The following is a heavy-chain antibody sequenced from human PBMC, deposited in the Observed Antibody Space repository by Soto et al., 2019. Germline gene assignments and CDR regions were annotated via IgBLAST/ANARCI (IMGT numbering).Heavy chain of an antibody. V-gene: IGHV1-69*05. CDR2: IIPIFGTA. D-gene: IGHD4-17*01. Sequence: QVQLVQSGAEVKKPGSSVKVSCKASGGTFSSYAISWVRQAPGQGLEWMGGIIPIFGTANYAQKFQGRVTXTXDXXTSTAYMELSSLRSEDTAVYYCASNYGDYFNWFDPWGQGTLVTVSS. J-gene: IGHJ5*02. CDR1: GGTFSSYA. CDR3: ASNYGDYFNWFDP.